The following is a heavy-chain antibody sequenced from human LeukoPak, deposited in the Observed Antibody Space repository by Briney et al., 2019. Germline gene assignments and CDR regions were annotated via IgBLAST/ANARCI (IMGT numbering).Heavy chain of an antibody. CDR1: GGSVTTYY. J-gene: IGHJ6*02. V-gene: IGHV4-59*02. CDR3: ARDGSNWSNDYYHGVDV. CDR2: VYYSGSA. D-gene: IGHD4-11*01. Sequence: SETLSLTCTVSGGSVTTYYWSWIRQPPGKGLEWLGYVYYSGSATYNPSLKSRVTISVDTSKNQFSLRLSSVTAADTAAYYCARDGSNWSNDYYHGVDVWGQGTTVTVSS.